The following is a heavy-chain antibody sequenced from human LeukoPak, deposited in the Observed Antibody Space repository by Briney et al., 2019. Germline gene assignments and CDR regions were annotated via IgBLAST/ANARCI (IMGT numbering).Heavy chain of an antibody. Sequence: PGGSLRLSCAASGFTFNSYAMSWVRQAPGKGLEWVSIISASGGSTYYADSVKGRFTVSRDNSKNTLYLQMNSLRAEDTAVYYCATQGGNFDYWGQGTLVTVSS. CDR1: GFTFNSYA. D-gene: IGHD3-16*01. CDR2: ISASGGST. J-gene: IGHJ4*02. V-gene: IGHV3-23*01. CDR3: ATQGGNFDY.